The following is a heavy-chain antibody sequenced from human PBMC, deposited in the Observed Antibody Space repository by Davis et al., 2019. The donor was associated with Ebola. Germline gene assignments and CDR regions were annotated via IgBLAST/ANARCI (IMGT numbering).Heavy chain of an antibody. J-gene: IGHJ4*02. Sequence: PGGSLRLSCAASGFTFSTYWMSWVRQPPGKGLEWVAGIKPDGSERFYVDSVKGRFTISRDNAENSVYLQMTSLRAEDTALYYCARDISMGGLDYWGQGSLVTVSS. CDR2: IKPDGSER. CDR1: GFTFSTYW. CDR3: ARDISMGGLDY. D-gene: IGHD2-15*01. V-gene: IGHV3-7*03.